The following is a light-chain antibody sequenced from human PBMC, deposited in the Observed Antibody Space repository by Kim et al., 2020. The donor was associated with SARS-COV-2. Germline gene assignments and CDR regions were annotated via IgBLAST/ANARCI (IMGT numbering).Light chain of an antibody. CDR3: QQYNKWPYT. Sequence: SVSPGEIATLSCRASQSVKGNLAWYQRKPGQAPSLVIFGASTRATGTPARLSGRGSGTEFTLTISSLQSEDLAVYYCQQYNKWPYTFGQGTKLEI. V-gene: IGKV3-15*01. CDR2: GAS. J-gene: IGKJ2*01. CDR1: QSVKGN.